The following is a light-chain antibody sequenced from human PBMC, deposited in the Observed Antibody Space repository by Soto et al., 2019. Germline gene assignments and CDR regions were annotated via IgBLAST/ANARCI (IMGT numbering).Light chain of an antibody. CDR1: QSVSSSY. CDR3: QQYGSSPWT. CDR2: GAS. J-gene: IGKJ1*01. V-gene: IGKV3-20*01. Sequence: EIVLTQSPGTLSLSPGERATLSCRASQSVSSSYLAWYQQKPGQAPRLLIYGASIRATGIPDRFSGSGSGTDFTLTIRRLEPEDFAVYYCQQYGSSPWTFGQGTKVEIK.